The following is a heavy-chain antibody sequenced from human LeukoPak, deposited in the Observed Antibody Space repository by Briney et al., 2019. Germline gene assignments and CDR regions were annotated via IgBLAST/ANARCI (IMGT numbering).Heavy chain of an antibody. V-gene: IGHV3-23*01. CDR1: GFTFSSYA. D-gene: IGHD5-24*01. J-gene: IGHJ4*02. Sequence: PGGSLRLSCAASGFTFSSYAMSWVRQAPGKGLEWVSNISGNGGTTHYGDPVKGRFTISRDNSKNMHFLQMNSLRAEDTAVYYCAKGSDGYNSWYFGYWGQGILVTVSS. CDR3: AKGSDGYNSWYFGY. CDR2: ISGNGGTT.